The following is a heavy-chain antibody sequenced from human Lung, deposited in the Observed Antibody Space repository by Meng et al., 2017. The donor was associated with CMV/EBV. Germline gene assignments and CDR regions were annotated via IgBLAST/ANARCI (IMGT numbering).Heavy chain of an antibody. V-gene: IGHV3-49*04. D-gene: IGHD6-6*01. CDR1: GFTFGDYP. CDR3: ARGEFRSSSSRYY. Sequence: RISCTGSGFTFGDYPMTWVRQAPGKGLEWIGFIRNKGYGGTTEYAASVKGRFTISRDDSRSIVYLQMNSLKIEDTAVYFCARGEFRSSSSRYYGDKGTXVTVSS. CDR2: IRNKGYGGTT. J-gene: IGHJ4*02.